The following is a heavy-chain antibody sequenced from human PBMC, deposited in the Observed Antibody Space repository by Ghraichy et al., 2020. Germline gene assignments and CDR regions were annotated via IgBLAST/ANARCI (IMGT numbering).Heavy chain of an antibody. CDR1: GGSISSGGYY. CDR3: ARGMVPFDTVGATTSFDY. Sequence: SETLSLTCTVSGGSISSGGYYWSWIRQHPGKGLEWIGYIYYSGSTYYNPSLKSRVTISVDTSKNQFSLKLSSVTAADTAVYYCARGMVPFDTVGATTSFDYWGQGTLVTVSS. V-gene: IGHV4-31*03. J-gene: IGHJ4*02. D-gene: IGHD1-26*01. CDR2: IYYSGST.